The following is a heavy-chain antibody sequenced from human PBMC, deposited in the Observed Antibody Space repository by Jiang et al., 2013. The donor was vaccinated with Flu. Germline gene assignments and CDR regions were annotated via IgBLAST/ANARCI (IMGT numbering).Heavy chain of an antibody. V-gene: IGHV1-24*01. J-gene: IGHJ4*02. CDR1: TELA. Sequence: TELAMHWVRQAPGKGLEWMGRVDPEXGEPIYAQMFQGRVSMTEDASTDTAYMELSSLRSEDTAVYYCATNPPNYYYDTSNYYPPFDYWGQGTLVTVSS. CDR2: VDPEXGEP. CDR3: ATNPPNYYYDTSNYYPPFDY. D-gene: IGHD3-22*01.